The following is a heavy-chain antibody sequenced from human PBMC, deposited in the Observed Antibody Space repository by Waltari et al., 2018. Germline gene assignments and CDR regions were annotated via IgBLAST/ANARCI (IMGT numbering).Heavy chain of an antibody. J-gene: IGHJ3*02. D-gene: IGHD4-17*01. CDR3: ARPYGDYAFDI. CDR1: GYSISSGYY. CDR2: IYHSGST. V-gene: IGHV4-38-2*02. Sequence: QVQLQESGPGLVKPSETLSLTCTVSGYSISSGYYWGWIRQPPGKGLEWIGSIYHSGSTYYNPSLKSRVTISVDTSKNQFSLKLSSVTAADTAVYYCARPYGDYAFDIWGQGTMVTVSS.